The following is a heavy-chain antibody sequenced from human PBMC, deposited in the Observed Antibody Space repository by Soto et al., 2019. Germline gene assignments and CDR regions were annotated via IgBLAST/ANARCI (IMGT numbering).Heavy chain of an antibody. V-gene: IGHV1-69*01. CDR1: GGPFSSYT. CDR2: FIPIFGTS. Sequence: QVQLVQSGAEVKKHGSSVKVSCKASGGPFSSYTFTWVRQAPGEGLEWVGGFIPIFGTSNYAQRFQRRVTITADESRRTVYMEVNNLPSAESSFYYCAGTLRSGNYYRCFWGQGTLLTGSS. CDR3: AGTLRSGNYYRCF. D-gene: IGHD1-26*01. J-gene: IGHJ4*02.